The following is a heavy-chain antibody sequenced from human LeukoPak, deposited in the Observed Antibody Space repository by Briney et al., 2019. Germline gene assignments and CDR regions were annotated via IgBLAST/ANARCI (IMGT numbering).Heavy chain of an antibody. CDR3: AKSAYYYDSSGTGRFDY. CDR1: GFTFCSYG. J-gene: IGHJ4*02. D-gene: IGHD3-22*01. V-gene: IGHV3-30*18. CDR2: ISYDGSNK. Sequence: GRSLRLSCAASGFTFCSYGMHWVRQAPGKGLEWVAVISYDGSNKYYADSVKGRFTISRDNSKNTLYLQMNSLRAEDTAVYYCAKSAYYYDSSGTGRFDYWGQGTLVTVSS.